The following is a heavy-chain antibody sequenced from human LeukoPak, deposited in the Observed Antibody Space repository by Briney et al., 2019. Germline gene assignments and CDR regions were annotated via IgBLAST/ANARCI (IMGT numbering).Heavy chain of an antibody. CDR3: ARDSDYSGNGNGDWFDP. D-gene: IGHD4-11*01. V-gene: IGHV1-18*04. J-gene: IGHJ5*02. CDR2: ISNYFCVT. Sequence: ASVNVSCKASGFRFSSFGISWVRQAPGQGFEGMGWISNYFCVTHYAEKFEDRVTMTIDKATTTAYMELRSLRYDDTAIYYCARDSDYSGNGNGDWFDPWGQGTVVIVSS. CDR1: GFRFSSFG.